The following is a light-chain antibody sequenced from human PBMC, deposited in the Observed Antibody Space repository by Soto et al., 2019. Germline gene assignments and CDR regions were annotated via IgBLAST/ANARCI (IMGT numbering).Light chain of an antibody. CDR1: SSDVGGYNY. Sequence: QSALTQPRSVSGSPGQSVTISCTGTSSDVGGYNYVSWCQQHPGKAPKLIICDVSKRPSGVPDRFSGSKSGITASLTISGLQTEDEADYYRISYTDRQSYLFGTGT. V-gene: IGLV2-11*01. CDR3: ISYTDRQSYL. CDR2: DVS. J-gene: IGLJ1*01.